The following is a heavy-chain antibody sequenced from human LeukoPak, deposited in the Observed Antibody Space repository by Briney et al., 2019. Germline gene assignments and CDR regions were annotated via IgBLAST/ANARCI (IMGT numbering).Heavy chain of an antibody. Sequence: PGGSLRLSCAASGFTFSSCEMNWVRQAPGKGLEWVSYISSSGSTIYYADSVKGRFTISRDNAKNSLYLQMNSLRAEDTAVYYCARAGRYCSGGSPLGGCYFDYWGQGTLVTVSS. CDR3: ARAGRYCSGGSPLGGCYFDY. V-gene: IGHV3-48*03. CDR1: GFTFSSCE. D-gene: IGHD2-15*01. J-gene: IGHJ4*02. CDR2: ISSSGSTI.